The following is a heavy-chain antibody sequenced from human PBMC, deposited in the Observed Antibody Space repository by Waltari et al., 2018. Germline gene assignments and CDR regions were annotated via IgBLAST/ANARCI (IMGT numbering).Heavy chain of an antibody. Sequence: EVQLLESGGGLVQPGGSLRLSCAASGFPFSTYVMNWVRQAPGKGLAWVSSISDGGGIINYADSVKGRFTISRDNSKNTVYLQMKSLRAEDTAVYYCARGSGVDYWGQGTLVTISS. CDR1: GFPFSTYV. CDR3: ARGSGVDY. J-gene: IGHJ4*02. CDR2: ISDGGGII. D-gene: IGHD7-27*01. V-gene: IGHV3-23*01.